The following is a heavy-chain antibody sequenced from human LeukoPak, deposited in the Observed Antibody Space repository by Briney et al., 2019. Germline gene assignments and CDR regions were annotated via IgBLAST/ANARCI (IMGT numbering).Heavy chain of an antibody. Sequence: ASVRVSCKASGFTFTDYYMHWVRQAPGQGLEWMGWINPNSGGTNYAQKFQGRVTMTRDTAIRAAYMDLSRLTSDDTAVYYCARSPHGEYHLPVDFWGQGTLVTVSS. V-gene: IGHV1-2*02. CDR3: ARSPHGEYHLPVDF. J-gene: IGHJ4*02. D-gene: IGHD2-2*01. CDR1: GFTFTDYY. CDR2: INPNSGGT.